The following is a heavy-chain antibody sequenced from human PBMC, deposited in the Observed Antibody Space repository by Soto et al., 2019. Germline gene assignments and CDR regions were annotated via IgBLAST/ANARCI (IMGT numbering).Heavy chain of an antibody. V-gene: IGHV3-48*01. D-gene: IGHD3-9*01. CDR3: AGEYDILNWFDP. CDR2: ISSSSSTI. CDR1: GFTFSSYS. J-gene: IGHJ5*02. Sequence: EVQLVESGGGLVQPGGSLRLSCAASGFTFSSYSMNWVRQAPGKGLEWVSYISSSSSTIYYADSVKGRFTISRDNAKNSLYLQVNSLRAEDTAVSYCAGEYDILNWFDPWGQGTLVTVSS.